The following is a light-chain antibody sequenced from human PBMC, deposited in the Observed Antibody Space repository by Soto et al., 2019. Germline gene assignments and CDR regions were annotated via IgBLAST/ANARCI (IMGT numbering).Light chain of an antibody. Sequence: DIALTQCAATLSVSPGERATLSCRASQSIXSNFGWYQAKPGQAPRVLXYSASTRATGSPARLSGRGSGTEFIPPISSLQSEDCAVYYCQQYDGGTETFGQGTKVDIK. J-gene: IGKJ1*01. CDR3: QQYDGGTET. CDR1: QSIXSN. CDR2: SAS. V-gene: IGKV3-15*01.